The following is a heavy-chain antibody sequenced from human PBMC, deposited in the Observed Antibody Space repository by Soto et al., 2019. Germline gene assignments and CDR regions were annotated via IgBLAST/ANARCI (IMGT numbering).Heavy chain of an antibody. D-gene: IGHD3-16*01. CDR1: GFTFSAYW. Sequence: GGSLRLSCAASGFTFSAYWMHWVRQVPGKGLVWVSRISTDGSSTSYADSVKGRFTISRDKAKNTLYLQMNSLRAEDTAVYYCARQNTYASDYWGQGTLVTVSS. V-gene: IGHV3-74*01. CDR2: ISTDGSST. J-gene: IGHJ4*02. CDR3: ARQNTYASDY.